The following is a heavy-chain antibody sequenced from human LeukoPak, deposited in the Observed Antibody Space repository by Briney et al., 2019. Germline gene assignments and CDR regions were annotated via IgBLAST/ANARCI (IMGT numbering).Heavy chain of an antibody. CDR2: IYYSGST. V-gene: IGHV4-59*01. CDR1: GGSISSYY. D-gene: IGHD3-10*01. CDR3: ARVLWFGEFWYYFDY. J-gene: IGHJ4*02. Sequence: SSETLSLTCTVSGGSISSYYWSWIRQPPGKGLEWIGYIYYSGSTNYNPSLKSRVTISVDTSKNQFSLKLSSVTPADTAVYYCARVLWFGEFWYYFDYWGQGTLVTVSS.